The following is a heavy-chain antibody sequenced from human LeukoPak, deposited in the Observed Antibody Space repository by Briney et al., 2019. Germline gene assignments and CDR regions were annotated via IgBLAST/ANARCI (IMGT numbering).Heavy chain of an antibody. D-gene: IGHD2-2*01. CDR2: IYPGDSYT. J-gene: IGHJ6*03. CDR3: ARVGYCRSTTCSYRAPQYHYHMDV. Sequence: RGESLKISCKGSGYTFSNHWIAWVRQMPGKGLEWMGVIYPGDSYTRYSPFFQGQVTISVDKSISTAYLQWSSLKASDTAMYYCARVGYCRSTTCSYRAPQYHYHMDVWGKGTTVTASS. V-gene: IGHV5-51*01. CDR1: GYTFSNHW.